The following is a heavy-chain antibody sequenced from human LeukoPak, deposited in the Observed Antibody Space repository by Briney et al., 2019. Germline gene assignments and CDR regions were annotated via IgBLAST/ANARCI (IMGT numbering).Heavy chain of an antibody. CDR1: GGSISTSSYY. Sequence: PSETLSLTCTVSGGSISTSSYYWGWTRQPPGKGLERIGIIYYSGSTYYNPSLKSRVTISVDTSKNQFSLKLNSVTAADTAVYYCARHNFDSSSSTETFDYWGQGTLVTVSS. D-gene: IGHD6-6*01. CDR2: IYYSGST. V-gene: IGHV4-39*01. CDR3: ARHNFDSSSSTETFDY. J-gene: IGHJ4*02.